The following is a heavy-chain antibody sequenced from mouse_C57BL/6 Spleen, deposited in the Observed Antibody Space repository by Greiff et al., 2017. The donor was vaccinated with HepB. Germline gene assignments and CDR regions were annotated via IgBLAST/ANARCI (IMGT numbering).Heavy chain of an antibody. Sequence: EVMLVESGGGLVKPGGSLKLSCAASGFTFSSYAMSWVRQTPEKRLEWVATISDGGSYTYYPDNVKGRFTISRDNAKNNLYLQMSHLKSEDTAMYYCARRAYRTWFAYWGQGTLVTVSA. V-gene: IGHV5-4*03. CDR1: GFTFSSYA. CDR2: ISDGGSYT. CDR3: ARRAYRTWFAY. D-gene: IGHD2-10*01. J-gene: IGHJ3*01.